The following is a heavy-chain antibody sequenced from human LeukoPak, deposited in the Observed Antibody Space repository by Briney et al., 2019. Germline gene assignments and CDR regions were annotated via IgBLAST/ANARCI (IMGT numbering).Heavy chain of an antibody. CDR2: ISWNSGSI. J-gene: IGHJ4*02. D-gene: IGHD5-18*01. CDR1: GFTFDDYA. CDR3: AKDDDTAMVLSFDY. Sequence: GGSLRLSCAASGFTFDDYAMHWVRQAPGKGLECVSGISWNSGSIGYADSVKGRFTISRDNAKNSLYLQMNSLRAEDTALYYCAKDDDTAMVLSFDYWGQGTLVTVSS. V-gene: IGHV3-9*01.